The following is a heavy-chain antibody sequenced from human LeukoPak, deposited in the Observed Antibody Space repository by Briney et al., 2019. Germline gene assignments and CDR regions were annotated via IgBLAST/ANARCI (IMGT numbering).Heavy chain of an antibody. J-gene: IGHJ4*02. V-gene: IGHV3-7*01. D-gene: IGHD2-15*01. Sequence: GGSLRLSCSASGLTYCSIRMIWLGQAPGKGLEWVANIKQEGSEKYYVDSVKGRFSISRDKAKNSLYLQMNSLSADDTSVYYCARGCSCYDNWGQGTLVTVSS. CDR3: ARGCSCYDN. CDR1: GLTYCSIR. CDR2: IKQEGSEK.